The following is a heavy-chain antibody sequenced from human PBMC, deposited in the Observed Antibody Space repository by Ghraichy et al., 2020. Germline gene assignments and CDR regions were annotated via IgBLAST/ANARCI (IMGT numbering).Heavy chain of an antibody. V-gene: IGHV4-61*01. CDR1: GGSVSSGSYY. CDR2: IYYSGST. Sequence: SETLSLTCTVSGGSVSSGSYYWSWIRQPPGKGLEWIGYIYYSGSTNYNPSLKSRVTISVDTSKNQFSLKLSSVTAADTAVYYCARELDGSGSYHGMDVWGQGTTVTVSS. CDR3: ARELDGSGSYHGMDV. J-gene: IGHJ6*02. D-gene: IGHD3-10*01.